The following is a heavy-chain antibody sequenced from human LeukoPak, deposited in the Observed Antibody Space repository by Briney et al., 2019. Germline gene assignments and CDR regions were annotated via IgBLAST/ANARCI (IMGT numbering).Heavy chain of an antibody. J-gene: IGHJ3*02. V-gene: IGHV4-59*08. D-gene: IGHD1-14*01. CDR3: ARRLTPDAFDI. CDR2: ISYSGST. CDR1: GGSISSYY. Sequence: SETLSLTCTVSGGSISSYYWSWIRQPPGKGLEWIGYISYSGSTNYNPSLKSRVTISVDTSKNQFSLKLSSVTAADTAVYYCARRLTPDAFDIWGQGTMVTVSS.